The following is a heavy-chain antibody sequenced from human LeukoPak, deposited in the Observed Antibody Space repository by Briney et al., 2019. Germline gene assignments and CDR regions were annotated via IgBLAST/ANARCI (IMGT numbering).Heavy chain of an antibody. D-gene: IGHD4-17*01. V-gene: IGHV4-31*03. CDR2: IYYSGNT. J-gene: IGHJ3*02. CDR1: GGSISSGNYY. CDR3: AREHYGEYFSGAFDI. Sequence: SETLSLTCTVSGGSISSGNYYWSWIRQHPGKGLEWIGYIYYSGNTFYNPSLKSRVTISVDTSKNQFSLKLSSVTAADTAVYYCAREHYGEYFSGAFDIWGQGTMVTVSS.